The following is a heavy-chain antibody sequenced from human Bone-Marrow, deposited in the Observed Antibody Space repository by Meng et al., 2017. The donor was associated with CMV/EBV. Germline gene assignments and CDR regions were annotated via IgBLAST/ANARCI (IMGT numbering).Heavy chain of an antibody. CDR2: IYYSGST. CDR1: GGSISSGDYY. J-gene: IGHJ3*02. V-gene: IGHV4-30-4*08. D-gene: IGHD2-2*01. CDR3: AREGIVVVPAANDAFDI. Sequence: SETLSLTCTVSGGSISSGDYYWSWIRQPPGKGLEWIGYIYYSGSTYYNPSLKSRVTISVDTSKNQFSLKLSSVTAADTAVYYCAREGIVVVPAANDAFDIWGQGTMVTVPS.